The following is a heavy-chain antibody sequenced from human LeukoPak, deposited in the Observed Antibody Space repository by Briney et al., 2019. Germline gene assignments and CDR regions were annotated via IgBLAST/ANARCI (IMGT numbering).Heavy chain of an antibody. CDR3: ARKKRGTTSDWFDP. Sequence: GGSLRLSCAASGFTFSSYWMSWVRQAPGKGLEWVANIKQDGSEKYYVDSVKGRFTISRDNAKNSLYLQMNSLRAEDTAVYYCARKKRGTTSDWFDPWGQGTLVTVSS. J-gene: IGHJ5*02. V-gene: IGHV3-7*01. CDR2: IKQDGSEK. CDR1: GFTFSSYW. D-gene: IGHD1-1*01.